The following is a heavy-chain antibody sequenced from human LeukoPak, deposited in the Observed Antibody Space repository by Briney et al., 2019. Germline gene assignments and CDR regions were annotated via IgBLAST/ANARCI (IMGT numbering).Heavy chain of an antibody. V-gene: IGHV4-34*01. CDR2: INHSGST. J-gene: IGHJ3*02. CDR1: GGSFSGYY. Sequence: PSETLSPTCAVYGGSFSGYYWSWIRQPPGKGLEWIGEINHSGSTNYNPSLKSRVTISVDTSKNQFSLKLSSVTAADTAVYYCARAAWLDAFDIWGQGTMVTVSS. D-gene: IGHD5-12*01. CDR3: ARAAWLDAFDI.